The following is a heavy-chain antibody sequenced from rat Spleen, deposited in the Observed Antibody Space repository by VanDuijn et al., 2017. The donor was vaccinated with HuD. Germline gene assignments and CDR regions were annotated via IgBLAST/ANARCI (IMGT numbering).Heavy chain of an antibody. CDR3: AREETLYWYFDF. J-gene: IGHJ1*01. CDR2: ISTRGGST. CDR1: GFTFSSFP. D-gene: IGHD3-4*01. Sequence: EVQLVESGGDLVQPGRSVKLSCAASGFTFSSFPMAWVRQAPTRGLEWVATISTRGGSTYYRDSVKGRFTISRDNAKSTLYLQMDSLRSEDTATYYCAREETLYWYFDFWGPGTMVTVSS. V-gene: IGHV5-46*01.